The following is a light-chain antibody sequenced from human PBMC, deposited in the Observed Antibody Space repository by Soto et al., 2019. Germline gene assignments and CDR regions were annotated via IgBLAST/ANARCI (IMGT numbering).Light chain of an antibody. V-gene: IGLV2-14*01. CDR2: EVT. Sequence: QSALTPHASVSETPGQSITISGAGSPSDIGGHHFVSWYQQQSGKAPKLVIYEVTDRPSGVSDRFSGSKSGNTASLTISGLQPEDEADYYCSSYTSSSLYVFGTGTKVTV. J-gene: IGLJ1*01. CDR3: SSYTSSSLYV. CDR1: PSDIGGHHF.